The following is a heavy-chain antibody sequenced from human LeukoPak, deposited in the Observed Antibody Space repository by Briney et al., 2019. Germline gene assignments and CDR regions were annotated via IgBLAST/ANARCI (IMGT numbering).Heavy chain of an antibody. V-gene: IGHV4-61*02. D-gene: IGHD2-2*03. J-gene: IGHJ5*02. CDR3: ARLLRVGYCSTTSCNWFDP. Sequence: PSETLSLTCTVSGGSLSSSNYYWSWIRQPAGKGLEWLGRIYTSGTTNYNPSLKSRVTISIDTSKNQFSLKLTSVTAADTAVYYCARLLRVGYCSTTSCNWFDPWGQGTLVTVPS. CDR2: IYTSGTT. CDR1: GGSLSSSNYY.